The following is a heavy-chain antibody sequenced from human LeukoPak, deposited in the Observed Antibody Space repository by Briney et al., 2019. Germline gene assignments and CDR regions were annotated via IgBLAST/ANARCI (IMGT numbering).Heavy chain of an antibody. D-gene: IGHD2-2*01. V-gene: IGHV3-23*01. J-gene: IGHJ4*02. CDR2: ISGSGGST. CDR3: AKTTYIVVVPAANLDY. CDR1: GFTFSSYA. Sequence: GGSLRLSCAASGFTFSSYAMSWVRQAPGKGLEWVSAISGSGGSTYYADSVKGRFTISRDNSKNTLYLQMNSLRAEDTAVYYCAKTTYIVVVPAANLDYWGQGTLVTVSS.